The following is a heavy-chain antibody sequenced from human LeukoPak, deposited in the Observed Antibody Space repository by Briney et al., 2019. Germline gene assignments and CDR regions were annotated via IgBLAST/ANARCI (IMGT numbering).Heavy chain of an antibody. J-gene: IGHJ4*02. CDR3: ARHSQDYGSGTYFDY. V-gene: IGHV4-59*08. D-gene: IGHD3-10*01. CDR1: GGSISSYY. Sequence: SETLSLTCTVSGGSISSYYWSWIRQPPGKGLEWIGYIYYSGTTNYNPSLKSRVTISVDTSKNQFSLKLRSVTAADTAVYYCARHSQDYGSGTYFDYWGQGALVTVSS. CDR2: IYYSGTT.